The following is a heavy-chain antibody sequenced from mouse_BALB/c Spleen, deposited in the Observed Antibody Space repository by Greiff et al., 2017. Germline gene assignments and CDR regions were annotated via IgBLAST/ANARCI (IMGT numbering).Heavy chain of an antibody. J-gene: IGHJ4*01. V-gene: IGHV3-6*02. Sequence: EVQLQQSGPGLVKPSQSLSLTCSVTGYSITSGYYWNWIRQFPGNKLEWMGYISYDGSNNYNPSLKNRISITRDTSKNQFFLKLNSVTTEDTATYYCAKARATYYYAMDYWGQGTSVTVSS. CDR1: GYSITSGYY. D-gene: IGHD3-1*01. CDR3: AKARATYYYAMDY. CDR2: ISYDGSN.